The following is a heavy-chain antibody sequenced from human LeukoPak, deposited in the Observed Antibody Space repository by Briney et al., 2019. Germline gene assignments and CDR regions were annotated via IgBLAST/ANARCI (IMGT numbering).Heavy chain of an antibody. V-gene: IGHV1-24*01. CDR3: ATVGGGEYYFDY. CDR1: GYTLTELF. D-gene: IGHD3-10*01. J-gene: IGHJ4*02. CDR2: FDPEDGET. Sequence: ASVKVSCKVSGYTLTELFMHWVRQAPGKGLEWMGGFDPEDGETIYAQKFQGRVTMTEDTSTDTAYMELSSLRSEDTAVYYCATVGGGEYYFDYWGQGTLVTVSS.